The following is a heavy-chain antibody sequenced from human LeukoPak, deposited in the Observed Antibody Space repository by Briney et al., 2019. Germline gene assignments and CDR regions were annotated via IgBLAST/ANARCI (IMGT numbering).Heavy chain of an antibody. CDR3: ARDNPYYDSSGFHPGSFDY. J-gene: IGHJ4*02. CDR2: IYHSGST. D-gene: IGHD3-22*01. V-gene: IGHV4-4*02. Sequence: SETLSLTCAVSGGSLISSNWWGWVRPPPGKGLEWIGEIYHSGSTNYNPSLKSPVTISADKSKNQFSLKLSSVTAADTAVYYCARDNPYYDSSGFHPGSFDYWGQGTLVTVSS. CDR1: GGSLISSNW.